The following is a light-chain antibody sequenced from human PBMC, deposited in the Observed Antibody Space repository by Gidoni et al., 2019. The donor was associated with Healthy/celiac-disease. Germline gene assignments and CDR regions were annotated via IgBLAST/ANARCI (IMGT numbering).Light chain of an antibody. J-gene: IGKJ1*01. CDR1: QSLRHSNGYSY. Sequence: DIAMTQSPLSLPVTPGEPASIPCRSSQSLRHSNGYSYLDWYLQKPGQSPQLLIYLGSNRASGVPDRFSGSGSGTDFTLKISRVEAEDVGVYYCMQALQTPPWTFGQGTKVEIK. CDR3: MQALQTPPWT. CDR2: LGS. V-gene: IGKV2-28*01.